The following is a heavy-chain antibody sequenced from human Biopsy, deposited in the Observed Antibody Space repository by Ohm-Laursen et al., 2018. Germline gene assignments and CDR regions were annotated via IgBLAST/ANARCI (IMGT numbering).Heavy chain of an antibody. CDR2: ISYNERT. CDR3: VREPKTGTAEAWYFDL. J-gene: IGHJ2*01. Sequence: SLSFACSISGASVKTFGYFWACIRQRPGKGFEFIGYISYNERTHYNPSLASRLAISFDTSNNRISLQLRSVSVADTAVYYCVREPKTGTAEAWYFDLWGRGSPVTVPS. V-gene: IGHV4-31*03. CDR1: GASVKTFGYF. D-gene: IGHD3-9*01.